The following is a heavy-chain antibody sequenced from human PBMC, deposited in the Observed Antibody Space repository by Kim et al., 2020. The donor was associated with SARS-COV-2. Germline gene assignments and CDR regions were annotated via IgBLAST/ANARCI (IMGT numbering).Heavy chain of an antibody. D-gene: IGHD3-9*01. V-gene: IGHV1-69*13. J-gene: IGHJ3*02. CDR1: GGTFSSYA. Sequence: SVKVSCKASGGTFSSYAISWVRQAPGQGLEWMGGIIPIFGTANYAQKFQGRVTITADESTSTAYMELSSLRSEDTAVYYCARQMYYDILTGSHQGAFDIWGQGTMVTVSS. CDR2: IIPIFGTA. CDR3: ARQMYYDILTGSHQGAFDI.